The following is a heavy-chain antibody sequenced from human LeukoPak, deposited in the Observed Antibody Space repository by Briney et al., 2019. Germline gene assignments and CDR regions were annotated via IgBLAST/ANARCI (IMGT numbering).Heavy chain of an antibody. CDR2: IYSGGST. D-gene: IGHD3-10*01. CDR3: TRAGQWTYGFQDY. J-gene: IGHJ4*02. Sequence: QPGASLRLSYAASGFTVSTYYMSWVRQAPGKGLEWVSIIYSGGSTYYAASVKGRFTISKDNSKSMLYLQMNGLRAEDTAVYYCTRAGQWTYGFQDYWGQGTLVTVSS. V-gene: IGHV3-66*01. CDR1: GFTVSTYY.